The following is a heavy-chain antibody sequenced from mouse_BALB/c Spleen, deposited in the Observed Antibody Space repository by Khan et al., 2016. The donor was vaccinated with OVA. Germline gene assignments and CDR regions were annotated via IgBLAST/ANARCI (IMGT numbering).Heavy chain of an antibody. Sequence: QIQLVQSGPELKKPGETVKISCKASGYTFTNYGMNWVKQAPGKGLKWMGWINTYTGEPTYVDDFKGRFAFSLETSASTAYLQINNLKDEDTATYFCARVGYSGTMDYWGQGTSVTVFS. CDR1: GYTFTNYG. V-gene: IGHV9-3-1*01. CDR2: INTYTGEP. CDR3: ARVGYSGTMDY. J-gene: IGHJ4*01. D-gene: IGHD2-14*01.